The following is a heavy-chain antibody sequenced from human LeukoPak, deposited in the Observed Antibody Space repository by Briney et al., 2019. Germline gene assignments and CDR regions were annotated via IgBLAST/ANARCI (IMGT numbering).Heavy chain of an antibody. J-gene: IGHJ4*02. D-gene: IGHD4-23*01. Sequence: AIXXXRQAPGQGLEWMXXIIPIFGTPNYAQKFQGRVTITADESTSTAYMELSSLRSEDTAVYYCARGWLAEDTVVTPYNYWGQGTLVTVSS. CDR1: A. V-gene: IGHV1-69*01. CDR3: ARGWLAEDTVVTPYNY. CDR2: IIPIFGTP.